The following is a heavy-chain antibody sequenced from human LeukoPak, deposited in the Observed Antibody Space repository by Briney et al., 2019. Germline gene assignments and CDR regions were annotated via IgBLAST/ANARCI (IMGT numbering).Heavy chain of an antibody. J-gene: IGHJ6*02. Sequence: GGSLRLSCAASGFTFSSYGMHWVRQAPGKGLEWVAVISYDGSNKYYADSVKGRFTISRDNSKNTLYLQMNSLRAEDTAVYYCAKDSVCSGGSSWDYYGMDVWGQGTTVTVSS. CDR2: ISYDGSNK. V-gene: IGHV3-30*18. D-gene: IGHD2-15*01. CDR3: AKDSVCSGGSSWDYYGMDV. CDR1: GFTFSSYG.